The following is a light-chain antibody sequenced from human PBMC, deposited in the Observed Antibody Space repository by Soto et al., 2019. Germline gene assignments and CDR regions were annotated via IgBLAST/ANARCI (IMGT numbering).Light chain of an antibody. CDR1: SSDVGGYND. CDR2: DVS. J-gene: IGLJ2*01. CDR3: CSYAGSYTFVV. Sequence: QSALTQPRSVSGSPGQSVTISCTGTSSDVGGYNDVSWYQQHPGKAPKLIIYDVSKRPSGVPDRFSGSKSGNTASLNISGLQAEDEADYYCCSYAGSYTFVVFGGGTKLTVL. V-gene: IGLV2-11*01.